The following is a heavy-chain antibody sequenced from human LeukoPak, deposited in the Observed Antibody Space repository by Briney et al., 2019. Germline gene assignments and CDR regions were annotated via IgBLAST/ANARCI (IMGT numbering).Heavy chain of an antibody. CDR2: ITDSPNYV. CDR3: ASDPYQLSWFDP. Sequence: KTGGSLRLSRAASGLTFTNSSMKSTRQAPGKGLEWVSSITDSPNYVEYADSVKGRFTISRDAAKNSLYLQMDSLRADDTAVYYCASDPYQLSWFDPWGEGPWVTVSS. D-gene: IGHD1-1*01. V-gene: IGHV3-21*01. CDR1: GLTFTNSS. J-gene: IGHJ5*02.